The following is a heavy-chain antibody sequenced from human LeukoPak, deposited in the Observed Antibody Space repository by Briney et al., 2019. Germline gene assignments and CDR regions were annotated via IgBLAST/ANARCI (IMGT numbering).Heavy chain of an antibody. V-gene: IGHV4-4*07. D-gene: IGHD3-22*01. Sequence: PSETLSLTCSVSGASISTNYWSWIRQPAGKGLEWIGRIHNSGNTNYSPSLESRVTMSADTSKNHFSLRLTSVTAADTAVYYCARGSFDSSGYYVFDYWGQGRLVTVSS. CDR1: GASISTNY. J-gene: IGHJ4*02. CDR3: ARGSFDSSGYYVFDY. CDR2: IHNSGNT.